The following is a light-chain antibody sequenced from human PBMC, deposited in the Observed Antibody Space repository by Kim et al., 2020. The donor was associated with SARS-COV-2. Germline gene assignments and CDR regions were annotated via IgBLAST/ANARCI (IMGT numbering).Light chain of an antibody. Sequence: PGERATLSYRASPTISNNYLAWYLQKPGQASRRLIYNALRRPSGVPDRFSASGSGTDFTLTIGRLEPEDFAVYYCQQYGSSLPWTFGQGTKVDIK. CDR1: PTISNNY. CDR2: NAL. V-gene: IGKV3-20*01. CDR3: QQYGSSLPWT. J-gene: IGKJ1*01.